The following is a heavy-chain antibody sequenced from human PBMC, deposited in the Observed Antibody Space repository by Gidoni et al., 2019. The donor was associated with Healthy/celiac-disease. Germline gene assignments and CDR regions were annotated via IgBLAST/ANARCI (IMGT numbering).Heavy chain of an antibody. CDR1: GCTFSSYS. CDR3: ARDGGATVVTPLRYYYYYYMDV. CDR2: IIPIFGTA. V-gene: IGHV1-69*01. J-gene: IGHJ6*03. D-gene: IGHD1-26*01. Sequence: QVQLVQSGAEVKKPGSSVKVSCKASGCTFSSYSISWVRQAPGKGLEWMGGIIPIFGTANYAQKFQGRVTITADESTSTAYMELSRLRAEDTAVYYCARDGGATVVTPLRYYYYYYMDVWGKGTTVTVSS.